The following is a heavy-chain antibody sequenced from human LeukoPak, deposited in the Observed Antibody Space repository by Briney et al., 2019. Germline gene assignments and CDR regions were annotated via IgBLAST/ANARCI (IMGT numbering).Heavy chain of an antibody. CDR3: ASKEQLGGYMDV. CDR2: INSDGSST. D-gene: IGHD6-6*01. Sequence: GGSLRLSCAASGFTFSSYWMHWVRQAPGKGLVWVSRINSDGSSTNYADSVKGRFTISRDNAKNTLHLQMNSLRAEDTAVYYCASKEQLGGYMDVWGKGTTVTVSS. V-gene: IGHV3-74*01. CDR1: GFTFSSYW. J-gene: IGHJ6*03.